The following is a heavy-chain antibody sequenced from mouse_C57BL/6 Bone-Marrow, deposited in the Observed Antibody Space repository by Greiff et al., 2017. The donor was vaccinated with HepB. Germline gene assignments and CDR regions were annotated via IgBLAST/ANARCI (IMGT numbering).Heavy chain of an antibody. Sequence: EVQRVESGPVLVKPGASVKMSCKASGYTFTDYYMNWVKQSHGKSLEWIGVINPYNGGTSYNQKFKGKATLTVDKSSSTAYMELNSLTSEDSAVYYCARMETGAWFAYWGQGTLVTVSA. CDR3: ARMETGAWFAY. D-gene: IGHD2-3*01. J-gene: IGHJ3*01. V-gene: IGHV1-19*01. CDR1: GYTFTDYY. CDR2: INPYNGGT.